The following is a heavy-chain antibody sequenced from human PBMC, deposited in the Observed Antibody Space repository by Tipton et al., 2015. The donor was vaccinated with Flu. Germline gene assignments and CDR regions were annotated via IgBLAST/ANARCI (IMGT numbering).Heavy chain of an antibody. Sequence: SLRLSCAASGFTFDDYAMHWVRQAPGKGLEWVSGISWNSGSIGYADSVKGRFTISRDNAKNSLYLQMNSLRAEDTALYYCAKDSGYSSSWYDFQHWGQGTLVTVSS. CDR2: ISWNSGSI. CDR3: AKDSGYSSSWYDFQH. J-gene: IGHJ1*01. CDR1: GFTFDDYA. D-gene: IGHD6-13*01. V-gene: IGHV3-9*01.